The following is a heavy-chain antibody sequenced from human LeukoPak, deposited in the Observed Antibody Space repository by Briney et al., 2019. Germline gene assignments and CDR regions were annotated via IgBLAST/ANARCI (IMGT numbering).Heavy chain of an antibody. CDR3: ASNLSGSYYNWFDP. CDR2: IYYSGST. CDR1: GGSISSGGYS. Sequence: SETLSLTCAVSGGSISSGGYSWSWIRQPPGKGLEWIGYIYYSGSTNYNPSLKSRVTISVDTSKNQFSLKLSSVTAADTAVYYCASNLSGSYYNWFDPWGQGTLVTVSS. D-gene: IGHD1-26*01. J-gene: IGHJ5*02. V-gene: IGHV4-61*08.